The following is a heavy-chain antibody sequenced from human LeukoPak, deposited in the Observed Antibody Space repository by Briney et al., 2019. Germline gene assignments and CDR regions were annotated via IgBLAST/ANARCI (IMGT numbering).Heavy chain of an antibody. Sequence: PGGSLRLSCAASGFTFSTYWMHWVRQAPGKGLVWVARINIDGSSTTYADSVKGRFTISRDNAKNTLYLQMNNLRAEDTALYYCATGYRDFGVGYWGQGTLVTVSS. V-gene: IGHV3-74*01. CDR3: ATGYRDFGVGY. J-gene: IGHJ4*02. D-gene: IGHD4-17*01. CDR1: GFTFSTYW. CDR2: INIDGSST.